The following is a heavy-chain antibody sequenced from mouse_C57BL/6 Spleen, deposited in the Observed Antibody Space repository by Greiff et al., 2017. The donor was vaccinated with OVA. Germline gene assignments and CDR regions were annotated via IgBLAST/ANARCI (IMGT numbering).Heavy chain of an antibody. CDR3: AVYGNLSY. CDR1: GYSITSGYY. J-gene: IGHJ2*01. CDR2: ISYDGSN. D-gene: IGHD2-1*01. Sequence: EVQLVESGPGLVKPSQSLSLTCSVTGYSITSGYYWNWIRQFPGNKLEWMGYISYDGSNNYNPSLKNRISITRDTSKNQFFLKLNSVTTEDTATYYCAVYGNLSYWGQGTTLTVSS. V-gene: IGHV3-6*01.